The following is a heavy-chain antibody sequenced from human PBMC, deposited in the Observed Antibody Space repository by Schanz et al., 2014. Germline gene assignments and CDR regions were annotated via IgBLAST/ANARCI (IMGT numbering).Heavy chain of an antibody. Sequence: EVQLLESGGGLVQPGESLRLSCAASGFSFSSYTMSWVRQAPGKGLQWVSSLSGDGGTTHYADSVKGRFTISRDNYKNTLYLQMNSLRAEDTAIYFCAKDPYDVLTGYQYYFDYWGQGTLVTVSS. CDR3: AKDPYDVLTGYQYYFDY. J-gene: IGHJ4*02. CDR1: GFSFSSYT. V-gene: IGHV3-23*01. D-gene: IGHD3-9*01. CDR2: LSGDGGTT.